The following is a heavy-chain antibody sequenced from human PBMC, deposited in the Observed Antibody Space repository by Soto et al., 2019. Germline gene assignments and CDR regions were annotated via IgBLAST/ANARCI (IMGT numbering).Heavy chain of an antibody. Sequence: GGSLRLSCAASGFTFSSYWMSWVRQAPGKGLEWVANIKQDGSEKYYVDSVKGRFTISRDNAKNSLYLQMNSLRAEDPAVYYCARSVSDGGSPYYFDYWAREPWSPSPQ. D-gene: IGHD1-26*01. CDR1: GFTFSSYW. CDR2: IKQDGSEK. V-gene: IGHV3-7*03. CDR3: ARSVSDGGSPYYFDY. J-gene: IGHJ4*02.